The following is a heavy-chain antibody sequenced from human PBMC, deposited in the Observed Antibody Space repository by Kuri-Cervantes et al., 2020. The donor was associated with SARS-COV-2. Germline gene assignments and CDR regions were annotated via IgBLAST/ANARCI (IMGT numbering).Heavy chain of an antibody. CDR3: ARGGNYDFWSGSPPPYYMDV. CDR2: INPNSGGT. D-gene: IGHD3-3*01. CDR1: GYTFTGYY. V-gene: IGHV1-2*02. Sequence: ASVKVSCKVSGYTFTGYYMHWVRQAPGQGLEWMGWINPNSGGTNYAQKFQGRVTMTTDTSTSTAYMELRSLRSDDTAVYYCARGGNYDFWSGSPPPYYMDVWGKGTTVTVSS. J-gene: IGHJ6*03.